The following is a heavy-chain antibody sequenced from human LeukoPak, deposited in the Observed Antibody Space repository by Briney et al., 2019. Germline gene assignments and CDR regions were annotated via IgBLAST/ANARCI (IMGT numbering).Heavy chain of an antibody. V-gene: IGHV3-30*18. D-gene: IGHD2-15*01. CDR3: AKAPIRYCSGGSCYLDY. J-gene: IGHJ4*02. CDR1: GFTFSSYG. CDR2: ISYDGSNK. Sequence: SGRSLRLSCADSGFTFSSYGMHWVRQAPAKGLEWVALISYDGSNKYYADSVKGRFTISRDNSKNTLYLQMNSLRAEDTAVYYCAKAPIRYCSGGSCYLDYWGQGTLVTVSS.